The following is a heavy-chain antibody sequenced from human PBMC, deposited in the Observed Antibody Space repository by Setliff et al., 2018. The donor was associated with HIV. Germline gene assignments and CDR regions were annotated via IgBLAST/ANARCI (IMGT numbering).Heavy chain of an antibody. CDR3: ARDRIEVLADSPHDVFDI. D-gene: IGHD3-22*01. CDR1: EFTFSSYA. V-gene: IGHV4-4*07. Sequence: LRLSCAASEFTFSSYAMSWVRQAPGKGLEWIGRVHNSAGSNYNPSLKSRVTMSIDTAKNQLSLKLTAVSAADTAVYYCARDRIEVLADSPHDVFDIWGRGIMVTV. CDR2: VHNSAGS. J-gene: IGHJ3*02.